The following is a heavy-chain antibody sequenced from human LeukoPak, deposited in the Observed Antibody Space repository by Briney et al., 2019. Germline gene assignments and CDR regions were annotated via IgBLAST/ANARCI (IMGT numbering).Heavy chain of an antibody. CDR2: INPNSGGT. D-gene: IGHD6-6*01. CDR3: ARDPSSSSLGNNWFDP. CDR1: GYTFTGYY. Sequence: ASVKVSCKASGYTFTGYYMHWVRQAPGQGLEWMGWINPNSGGTNYAQKFQGRVTMTRDTSISTAYMELSRLRSDDTAVYYCARDPSSSSLGNNWFDPWGQGTLVTVSS. V-gene: IGHV1-2*02. J-gene: IGHJ5*02.